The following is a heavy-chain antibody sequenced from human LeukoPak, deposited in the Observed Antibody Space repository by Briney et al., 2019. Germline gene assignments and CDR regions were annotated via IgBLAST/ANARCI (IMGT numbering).Heavy chain of an antibody. Sequence: KPGGSLRLSCAASGFTFTSYSMNWVRQAPGKGLEWVSSISSSSSYICYADSVKGRFTISRDNAKNSLYLQMNSLRAEDTAVYYCARAQVQNCYMDVWGKGTTVTVSS. J-gene: IGHJ6*03. CDR2: ISSSSSYI. V-gene: IGHV3-21*01. CDR3: ARAQVQNCYMDV. CDR1: GFTFTSYS.